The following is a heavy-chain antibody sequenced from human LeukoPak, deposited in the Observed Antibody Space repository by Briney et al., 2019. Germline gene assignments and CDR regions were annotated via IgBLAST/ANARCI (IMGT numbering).Heavy chain of an antibody. CDR3: ARGGSVVDPQDY. Sequence: SETPSLTCTVSGGSISSYYWSWIRQPPGKGLEWIGYIYYSGSTNYNPSLKSRVTISVDTSKNQFSLKLSSVTAADTAVYYCARGGSVVDPQDYWGQGTLVTVSS. V-gene: IGHV4-59*01. J-gene: IGHJ4*02. D-gene: IGHD3-22*01. CDR2: IYYSGST. CDR1: GGSISSYY.